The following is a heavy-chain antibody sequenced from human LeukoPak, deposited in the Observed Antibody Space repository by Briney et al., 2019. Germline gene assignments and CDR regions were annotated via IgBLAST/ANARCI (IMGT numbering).Heavy chain of an antibody. CDR1: GFTFSSYW. CDR3: ARARTSMIVV. J-gene: IGHJ4*02. Sequence: GGSLRLSCAASGFTFSSYWMHWVRQAPGKGLVWVSRTNSDGSSTSYADSVKGRFTISRDNAKNTLYLQMNSLRAEDTAVYYCARARTSMIVVWGQGTLVTVSS. D-gene: IGHD3-22*01. V-gene: IGHV3-74*01. CDR2: TNSDGSST.